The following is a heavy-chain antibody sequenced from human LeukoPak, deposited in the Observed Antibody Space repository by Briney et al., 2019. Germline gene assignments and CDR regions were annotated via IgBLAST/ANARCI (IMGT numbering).Heavy chain of an antibody. Sequence: GGSLRLSCAASGFTVSSNYMSWVRQAPGKGLEWVSVIYSGGSTYYADSVKGRFTISRDNSKNTLYLQMNSLRAEDTAVYYCASPTPTTVITLHGDYYYGMDVWGQGTTVTVPS. CDR1: GFTVSSNY. J-gene: IGHJ6*02. D-gene: IGHD3-22*01. CDR2: IYSGGST. CDR3: ASPTPTTVITLHGDYYYGMDV. V-gene: IGHV3-53*01.